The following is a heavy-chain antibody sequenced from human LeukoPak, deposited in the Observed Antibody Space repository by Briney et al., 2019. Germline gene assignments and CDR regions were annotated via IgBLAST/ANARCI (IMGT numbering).Heavy chain of an antibody. V-gene: IGHV5-51*01. CDR1: GHSFTSYW. Sequence: GESLKISCKGSGHSFTSYWIGWVRQMPGKGLEWMGIIYPGDSDTTYSPSFQGQVTISVDKSISTAYLQWSSLKASDTAMYYCARSPRGYCTGGSCSFDYWGQGTLVTVSS. J-gene: IGHJ4*02. CDR3: ARSPRGYCTGGSCSFDY. D-gene: IGHD2-15*01. CDR2: IYPGDSDT.